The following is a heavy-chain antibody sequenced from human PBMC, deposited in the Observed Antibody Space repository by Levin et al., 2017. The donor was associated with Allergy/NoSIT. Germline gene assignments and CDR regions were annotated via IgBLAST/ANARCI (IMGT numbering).Heavy chain of an antibody. J-gene: IGHJ6*01. D-gene: IGHD3-22*01. CDR2: ISAGGNYI. CDR1: GILFSSYD. V-gene: IGHV3-21*01. CDR3: ASWAMYHYDRSAFDYFYYAMNV. Sequence: GGSLRLSCAASGILFSSYDMNWVRQAPGKGLEWVSSISAGGNYIYYADSVKGRFTISRDNAKNSLFLQMNSLRAEDTAVYYCASWAMYHYDRSAFDYFYYAMNVGGQGPRSPSP.